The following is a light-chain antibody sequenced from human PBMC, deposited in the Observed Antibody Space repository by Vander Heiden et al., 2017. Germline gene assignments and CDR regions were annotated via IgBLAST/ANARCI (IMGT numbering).Light chain of an antibody. Sequence: DIQIAQSPSSLSASVGDRVTITRRACQSISSYLNWYQQKPGKAPRLLIYAASSLESGVPSRFSGSGSGTDFTLTISSLQPEDFAAYYCQQSYSTPITFGQGTRLEIK. CDR2: AAS. CDR1: QSISSY. CDR3: QQSYSTPIT. J-gene: IGKJ5*01. V-gene: IGKV1-39*01.